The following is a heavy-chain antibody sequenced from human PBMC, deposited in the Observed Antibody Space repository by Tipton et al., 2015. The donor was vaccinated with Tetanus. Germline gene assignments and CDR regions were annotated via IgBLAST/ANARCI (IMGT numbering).Heavy chain of an antibody. J-gene: IGHJ6*02. CDR3: ARDRDYYGSGSRGMDV. D-gene: IGHD3-10*01. CDR1: GGSISSSSYY. CDR2: IYYSGST. V-gene: IGHV4-39*02. Sequence: TLSLTCTVSGGSISSSSYYWGWIRQPPGKGLEWIGSIYYSGSTYYNPSLKSRVTISVDTSKNQFSLKLSSVTAADTAVYYCARDRDYYGSGSRGMDVWGQGTRVTVSS.